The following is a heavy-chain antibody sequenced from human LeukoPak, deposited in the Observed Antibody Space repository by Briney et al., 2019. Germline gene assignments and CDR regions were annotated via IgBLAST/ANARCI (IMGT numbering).Heavy chain of an antibody. CDR3: ARLRLRFLEWSSATDNWFDP. J-gene: IGHJ5*02. CDR1: GYSFTSYW. D-gene: IGHD3-3*01. Sequence: GESLKISCKGSGYSFTSYWIGWVRQMPGKGLEWMGIIYPGDSDTRYSPSFQGQVTIPADKSISTAYLQWSSLKASDTAMYYCARLRLRFLEWSSATDNWFDPWGQGTLVTVSS. CDR2: IYPGDSDT. V-gene: IGHV5-51*01.